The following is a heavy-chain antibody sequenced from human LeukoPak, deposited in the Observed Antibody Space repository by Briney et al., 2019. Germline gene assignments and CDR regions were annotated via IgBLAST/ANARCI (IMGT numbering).Heavy chain of an antibody. CDR2: ISYDGSNE. D-gene: IGHD5-12*01. J-gene: IGHJ4*02. CDR3: AKGAGRESGYDFLFES. V-gene: IGHV3-30*18. CDR1: GFTFSSYA. Sequence: GGSLRLSCAASGFTFSSYAMHWVRQTPGKGLEWVSVISYDGSNEYYADSVKGRFTISRDNSKKTLYLQMNSLRPEDTAVYHCAKGAGRESGYDFLFESWGRGALVTVSS.